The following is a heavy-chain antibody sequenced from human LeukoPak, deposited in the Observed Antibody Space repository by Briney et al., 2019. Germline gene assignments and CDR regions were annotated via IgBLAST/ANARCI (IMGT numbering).Heavy chain of an antibody. CDR1: GGSISSSSYY. Sequence: SETLSLTCTVSGGSISSSSYYWGWIRQPPGKGLEWIGSIYYSGSTYYNPSLKSRVTISVDTSKNQFSLKLSSVTAADTAVYYCAGAGSRITIFGVSNWFDPWGQGTLVTVSS. CDR2: IYYSGST. V-gene: IGHV4-39*07. J-gene: IGHJ5*02. CDR3: AGAGSRITIFGVSNWFDP. D-gene: IGHD3-3*01.